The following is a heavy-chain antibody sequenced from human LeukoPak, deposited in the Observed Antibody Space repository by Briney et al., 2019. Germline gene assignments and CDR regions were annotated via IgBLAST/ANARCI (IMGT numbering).Heavy chain of an antibody. V-gene: IGHV3-11*05. CDR2: IDNRSTNT. CDR3: ARDNQQVARFDP. Sequence: GGSLRLSFAASGFTFSDYYMSWIRQAPGKGLEWVSCIDNRSTNTNYADSVKGRFTISRDNVKNLLYLEMNSLRAEDTAVYYCARDNQQVARFDPWGQGTLVTVSS. CDR1: GFTFSDYY. D-gene: IGHD6-13*01. J-gene: IGHJ5*02.